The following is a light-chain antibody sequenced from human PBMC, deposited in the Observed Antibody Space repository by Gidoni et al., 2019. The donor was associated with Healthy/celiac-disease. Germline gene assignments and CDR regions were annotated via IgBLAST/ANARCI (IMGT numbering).Light chain of an antibody. CDR1: QVISSY. CDR3: QQLNSYPCS. CDR2: AAS. V-gene: IGKV1-9*01. J-gene: IGKJ2*04. Sequence: DIQLTQSPSFLSASLGDRVTITCRASQVISSYLAWYQQKPGKAPKLLIYAASTLQSGVPSRFSGSGSGTEFTLTISSLQPEDFANYYCQQLNSYPCSFGQGTKLEIK.